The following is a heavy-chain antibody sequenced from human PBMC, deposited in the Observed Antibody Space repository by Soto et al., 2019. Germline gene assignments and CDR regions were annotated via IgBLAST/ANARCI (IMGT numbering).Heavy chain of an antibody. CDR3: VRSGHSFGGVM. D-gene: IGHD3-16*01. CDR2: MYYSGGS. J-gene: IGHJ4*02. Sequence: QVQLQEWGPGLVKPSETLSLTCTVSGASMNNYYGSWVRQPPGKGLEWIGYMYYSGGSNSNPSLKGRVTISVDTSKNQISLKLTSVTAADTAVYYCVRSGHSFGGVMWGQGTLVTLSS. V-gene: IGHV4-59*01. CDR1: GASMNNYY.